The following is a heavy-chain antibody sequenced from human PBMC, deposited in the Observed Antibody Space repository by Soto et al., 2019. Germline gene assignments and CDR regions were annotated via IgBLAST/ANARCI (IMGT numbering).Heavy chain of an antibody. Sequence: SVKVSCKASGGTFSSYAISWVRQAPGQGLEWMGGIIPIFGTANYAQKFQGRVTITADKSTSTAYMELSSLRSEDTAVYYCARGESLIAARRGYNWFDPWGQGTLVTVSS. CDR1: GGTFSSYA. J-gene: IGHJ5*02. CDR2: IIPIFGTA. D-gene: IGHD6-6*01. V-gene: IGHV1-69*06. CDR3: ARGESLIAARRGYNWFDP.